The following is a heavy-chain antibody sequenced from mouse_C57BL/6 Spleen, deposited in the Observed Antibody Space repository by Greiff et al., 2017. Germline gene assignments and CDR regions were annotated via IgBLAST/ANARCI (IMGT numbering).Heavy chain of an antibody. CDR3: TTWHYGTLYYFDY. J-gene: IGHJ2*01. CDR2: IDPENGDT. V-gene: IGHV14-4*01. CDR1: GFNIKDDY. D-gene: IGHD1-1*01. Sequence: EVQLKESGAELVRPGASVKLSCTASGFNIKDDYMHWVKQRPEQGLEWIGWIDPENGDTEYASKFQGKATITADTSSNTAYLQLSSLTSEDTAVYYCTTWHYGTLYYFDYWGQGTTLTVSS.